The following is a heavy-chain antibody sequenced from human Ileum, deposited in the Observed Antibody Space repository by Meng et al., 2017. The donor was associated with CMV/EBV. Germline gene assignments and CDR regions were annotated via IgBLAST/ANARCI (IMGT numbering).Heavy chain of an antibody. J-gene: IGHJ4*02. D-gene: IGHD3-10*01. CDR1: RGSISRSDYY. CDR2: IHSGGGT. V-gene: IGHV4-39*06. Sequence: RLQVPVSGPGLVKPSETLSLTVTVSRGSISRSDYYWGWVRQPPGKGLEWIASIHSGGGTYYNPSLKSRVTISVDTSENQFSLRLTSVTAADTAVYYCARDYGSGSYRHYFDYWGQGTLVTVSS. CDR3: ARDYGSGSYRHYFDY.